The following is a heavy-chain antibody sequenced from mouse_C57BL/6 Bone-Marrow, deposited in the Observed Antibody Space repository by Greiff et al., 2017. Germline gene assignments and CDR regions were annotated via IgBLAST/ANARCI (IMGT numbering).Heavy chain of an antibody. Sequence: QVQLQQSGAELVKPGASVKISCKASGYAFSSYWMNWVKQRPGKGLEWIGQIYPGDGDTNYNGKFKGKATLTADKSSSTAYMQLSSLTSEDSAVYFCARSGPYYYGSSYDYWGQGTTLTVSS. J-gene: IGHJ2*01. CDR1: GYAFSSYW. D-gene: IGHD1-1*01. CDR3: ARSGPYYYGSSYDY. V-gene: IGHV1-80*01. CDR2: IYPGDGDT.